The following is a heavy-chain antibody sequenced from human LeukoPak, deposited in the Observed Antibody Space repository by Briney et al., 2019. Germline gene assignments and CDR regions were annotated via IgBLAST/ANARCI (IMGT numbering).Heavy chain of an antibody. V-gene: IGHV4-59*08. CDR2: VYYTGDT. CDR3: ARSRFGELSAFADP. Sequence: KPSETLSLTCTVSGGSISSYYWSWIRQPPGKGLEWIGYVYYTGDTNYNPSLKSRVTMSTDTSKNQLYLKLSSVTAADTAVYYCARSRFGELSAFADPWGQGALVTVSS. D-gene: IGHD3-10*01. J-gene: IGHJ5*02. CDR1: GGSISSYY.